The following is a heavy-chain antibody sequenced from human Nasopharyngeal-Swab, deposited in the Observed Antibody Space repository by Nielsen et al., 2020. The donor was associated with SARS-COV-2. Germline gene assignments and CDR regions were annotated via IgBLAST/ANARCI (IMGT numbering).Heavy chain of an antibody. V-gene: IGHV3-23*01. CDR1: GFTFSSYA. CDR3: AKAPYLRGLDV. Sequence: GGSLTLSCAASGFTFSSYAMSCVRQAPGKGLEWVSIISGSGDTTYYADSVNDRFTISRDNSKNTLYLQMNSLRVEDTALYYCAKAPYLRGLDVWGQGTTVTVSS. J-gene: IGHJ6*02. CDR2: ISGSGDTT. D-gene: IGHD2-21*01.